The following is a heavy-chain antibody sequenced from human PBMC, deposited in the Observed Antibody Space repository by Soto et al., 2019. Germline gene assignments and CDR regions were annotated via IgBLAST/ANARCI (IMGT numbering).Heavy chain of an antibody. D-gene: IGHD6-19*01. Sequence: SETLSLTCAVYGGSFSGYYWSWIRQPPGKGLEWIGEINHSGSTNYNPSLKSRVTISVDTSKNQFSLKLSSVTAADTAVYYCARKNSGWFKFDPWGQGTLVTVSS. CDR2: INHSGST. CDR1: GGSFSGYY. J-gene: IGHJ5*02. CDR3: ARKNSGWFKFDP. V-gene: IGHV4-34*01.